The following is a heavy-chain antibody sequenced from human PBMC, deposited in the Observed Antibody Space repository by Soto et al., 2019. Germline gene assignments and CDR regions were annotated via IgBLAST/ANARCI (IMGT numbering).Heavy chain of an antibody. Sequence: SETLYLTCAVSGGSISSGGYSWSWIRQPPGKGLEWIGYIYHSGSTYYNPSLKSRVTISVDRSKNQFSLKLSSVTAADTAVYYCARAGGLGAVAADYWAQGTLVTVSS. CDR3: ARAGGLGAVAADY. J-gene: IGHJ4*02. V-gene: IGHV4-30-2*01. CDR2: IYHSGST. CDR1: GGSISSGGYS. D-gene: IGHD6-19*01.